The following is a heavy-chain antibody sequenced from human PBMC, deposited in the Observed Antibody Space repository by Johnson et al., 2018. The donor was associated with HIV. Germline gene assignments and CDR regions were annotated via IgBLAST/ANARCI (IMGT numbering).Heavy chain of an antibody. CDR3: ARALRWPNAFDI. CDR2: IGTAGDT. D-gene: IGHD4-23*01. Sequence: VQLVESGGGLVQPGGSLRLSCVASGFTFSSYDMHWVRQATGKGLEWVSGIGTAGDTYYPGSVKGRFTISRENANNSLYLQMSSLRAEDTTIYYCARALRWPNAFDIWGQGTLVTVSS. J-gene: IGHJ3*02. V-gene: IGHV3-13*01. CDR1: GFTFSSYD.